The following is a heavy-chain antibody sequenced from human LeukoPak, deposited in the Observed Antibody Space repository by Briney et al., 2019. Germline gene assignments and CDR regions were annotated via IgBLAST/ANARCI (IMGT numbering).Heavy chain of an antibody. CDR1: GFTFDDYA. Sequence: PGGSLRLSCAASGFTFDDYAMHWVRQAPGKGLEWVSGISWNSGSIGYADSVKGRFTISRDNAKNSLYLQMNSLRAEDTALYYCAKSRDSGSYLDAFDIWGQGTMVTVSS. J-gene: IGHJ3*02. CDR2: ISWNSGSI. CDR3: AKSRDSGSYLDAFDI. D-gene: IGHD1-26*01. V-gene: IGHV3-9*01.